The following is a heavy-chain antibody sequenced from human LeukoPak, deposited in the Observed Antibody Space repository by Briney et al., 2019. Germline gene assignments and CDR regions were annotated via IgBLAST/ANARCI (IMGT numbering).Heavy chain of an antibody. CDR2: IYDSGST. J-gene: IGHJ5*02. CDR3: ARGNPVATTGTKGGWFDP. CDR1: GDSISSYY. Sequence: SETLSLTCTVSGDSISSYYWSWIRQPPGKGLEWIGYIYDSGSTNYNPSLKSRFTISLDTSKNQFSLKLRSVTAADTALYYCARGNPVATTGTKGGWFDPWGQGTLVTVSS. D-gene: IGHD1-1*01. V-gene: IGHV4-59*01.